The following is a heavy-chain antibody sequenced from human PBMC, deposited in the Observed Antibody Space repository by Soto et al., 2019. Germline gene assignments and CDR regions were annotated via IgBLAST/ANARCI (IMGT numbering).Heavy chain of an antibody. CDR1: SGSISSSNW. D-gene: IGHD3-10*01. CDR3: ARVWVLGVSKTVDP. J-gene: IGHJ5*02. V-gene: IGHV4-4*01. Sequence: QVQLQESGPGLVKPSGTLSLTCAVSSGSISSSNWWSWVRQPPGKGLEWIGEIYHSGSTNYNPSQKSRVTISVDKSKNQFSLKLRAVTSADTAVYCCARVWVLGVSKTVDPWGQGTLVSVSS. CDR2: IYHSGST.